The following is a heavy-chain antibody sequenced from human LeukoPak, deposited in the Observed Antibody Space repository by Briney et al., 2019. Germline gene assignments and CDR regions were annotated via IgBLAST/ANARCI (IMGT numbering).Heavy chain of an antibody. CDR3: ATANYYGSGSYYFDY. CDR2: ISGSGGST. V-gene: IGHV3-23*01. J-gene: IGHJ4*02. D-gene: IGHD3-10*01. Sequence: GGSLRLSCAASGFTFSSYAMSWVRQAPGKGLEWVSAISGSGGSTYYADSVKGRFTISRDNSKNTLYLQMNSLRAEDTAVYYCATANYYGSGSYYFDYWGQGTLVTVSS. CDR1: GFTFSSYA.